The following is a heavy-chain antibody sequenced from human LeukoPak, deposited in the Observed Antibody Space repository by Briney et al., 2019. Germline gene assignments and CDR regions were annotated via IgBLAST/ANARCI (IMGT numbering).Heavy chain of an antibody. CDR3: ARHRTMYYYDSSGYHGYFDY. V-gene: IGHV4-34*01. Sequence: SETLSLTCAVYGGSFSGYYWSWIRQPPGKGLEWIGEINHSGSTNYNPSLKSRVTISVDTSKNQFSLKLSSVTAADTAVYYCARHRTMYYYDSSGYHGYFDYWGQGTLVTVSS. CDR1: GGSFSGYY. J-gene: IGHJ4*02. D-gene: IGHD3-22*01. CDR2: INHSGST.